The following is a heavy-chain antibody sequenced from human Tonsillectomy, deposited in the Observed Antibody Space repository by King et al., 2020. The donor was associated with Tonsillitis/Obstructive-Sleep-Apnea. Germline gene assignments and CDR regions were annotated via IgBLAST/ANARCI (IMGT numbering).Heavy chain of an antibody. Sequence: QLVQSGAEVKKPGASVKVSCKASGYTVTGYYMHWVRQAPRQGLEWMGWINPNSGGTNFAQKLQGWVTMTRDTSINTVYMDLSRLRSDDTAVYYCARGGARMSDIVVVPATISGFDIWGQGTMVTVSS. CDR1: GYTVTGYY. J-gene: IGHJ3*02. CDR3: ARGGARMSDIVVVPATISGFDI. D-gene: IGHD2-2*02. V-gene: IGHV1-2*04. CDR2: INPNSGGT.